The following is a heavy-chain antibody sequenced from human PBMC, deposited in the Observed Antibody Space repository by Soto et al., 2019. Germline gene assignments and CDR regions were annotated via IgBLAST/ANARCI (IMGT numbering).Heavy chain of an antibody. CDR3: ARAPIGFFDSTGFYYPSFFDY. CDR2: IYFSGST. Sequence: QVQLQESGPGLVKPSQSLSLTCTVSGGSISSGGYYWSWIRQPPGKGLEWIGYIYFSGSTYFNPSLEGRVAISVDTSENQFSLKLNSLTAADTAVYYCARAPIGFFDSTGFYYPSFFDYWGQGTLVTVSS. CDR1: GGSISSGGYY. D-gene: IGHD3-22*01. J-gene: IGHJ4*02. V-gene: IGHV4-31*03.